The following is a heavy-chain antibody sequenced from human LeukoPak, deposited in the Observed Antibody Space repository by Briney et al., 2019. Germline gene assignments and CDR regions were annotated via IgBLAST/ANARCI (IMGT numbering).Heavy chain of an antibody. CDR3: ARDLYFHDSSGYYYGVDY. J-gene: IGHJ4*02. CDR1: GFIFSRYG. Sequence: PGRSLRLSCAASGFIFSRYGLHWVRQAPGKGLEWVAAIWYDGSNKYYADSVKGRFTISRDNSRNTLYLDVNSLRAEDTAVYYCARDLYFHDSSGYYYGVDYWGQGTLVTVSS. CDR2: IWYDGSNK. D-gene: IGHD3-22*01. V-gene: IGHV3-33*01.